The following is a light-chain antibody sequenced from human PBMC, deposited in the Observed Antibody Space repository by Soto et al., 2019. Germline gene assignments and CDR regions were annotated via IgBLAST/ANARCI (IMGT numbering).Light chain of an antibody. V-gene: IGKV1-5*03. Sequence: DIPMTQSPSTLSASVGDRVTITCRASQSISSWLAWYQQKPGKAPKLLIYKASSLESGVPSRFSGSGSGTEFTLTISCLQPDDFATYYCQHYNSYYTFGQGTKLEIK. CDR3: QHYNSYYT. CDR1: QSISSW. J-gene: IGKJ2*01. CDR2: KAS.